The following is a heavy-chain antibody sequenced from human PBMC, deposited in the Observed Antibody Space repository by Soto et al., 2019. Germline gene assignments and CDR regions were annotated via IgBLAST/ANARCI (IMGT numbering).Heavy chain of an antibody. CDR2: VDFSGSTKN. CDR3: ARDSGSSWYEYGDYRMNV. CDR1: GGSMSSYF. Sequence: SETLSLTCTVPGGSMSSYFWNWIRQPAGKGLEWIGRVDFSGSTKNKYSPSLKSRATLSVETSQKQFSRKMTSVTAAAPAVYYCARDSGSSWYEYGDYRMNVGGRGPRSPAP. J-gene: IGHJ6*02. D-gene: IGHD6-13*01. V-gene: IGHV4-4*07.